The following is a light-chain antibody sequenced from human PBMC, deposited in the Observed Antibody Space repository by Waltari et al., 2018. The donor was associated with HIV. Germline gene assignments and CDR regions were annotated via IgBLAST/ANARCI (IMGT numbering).Light chain of an antibody. J-gene: IGKJ1*01. CDR3: QQYGSSPRT. CDR2: AAS. V-gene: IGKV3-20*01. Sequence: EIVLTPSPGTLSLSPGERATLSCRASQSIRSNYLAWYQQKPGQAPRLFISAASSRATGIPDRFSGSGSGTDFTLTISRLEPEDFAVYFCQQYGSSPRTFGQGTRVEIK. CDR1: QSIRSNY.